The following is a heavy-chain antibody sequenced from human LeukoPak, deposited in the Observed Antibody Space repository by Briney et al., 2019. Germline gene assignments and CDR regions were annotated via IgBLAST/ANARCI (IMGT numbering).Heavy chain of an antibody. J-gene: IGHJ5*02. CDR3: ARGEAVVTTIPLYNWFDP. CDR1: GGIISSDA. V-gene: IGHV1-69*13. Sequence: SVKVSCKASGGIISSDAFSWVRQAPGQGLEWMGGIITLLDTPNYAQRFQGRVTITADESTSTVYMELSGLRSEDTAVYYCARGEAVVTTIPLYNWFDPWGQGTLVTVSS. D-gene: IGHD2-21*02. CDR2: IITLLDTP.